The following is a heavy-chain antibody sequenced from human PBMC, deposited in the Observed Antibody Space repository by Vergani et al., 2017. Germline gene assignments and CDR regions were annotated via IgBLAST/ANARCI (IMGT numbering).Heavy chain of an antibody. J-gene: IGHJ5*02. CDR1: GGSISSSSYY. D-gene: IGHD3-3*01. CDR3: ARERVTIFGVVIIGHNWFDP. CDR2: IYYSGST. Sequence: QVQLQESGPGLVQPSETLSLTCTVSGGSISSSSYYWGWIRQPPGKGLEWIGSIYYSGSTYYNPSLQSRVTISVDTSKNQFSLKLSSVTAADTAVYYCARERVTIFGVVIIGHNWFDPWGQGTLVTVSS. V-gene: IGHV4-39*07.